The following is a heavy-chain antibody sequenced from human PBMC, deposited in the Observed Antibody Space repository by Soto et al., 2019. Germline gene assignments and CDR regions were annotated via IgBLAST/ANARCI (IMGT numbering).Heavy chain of an antibody. Sequence: HAPGQGLEWMGIINPSAGSTTYAQNFQGRVTMTSDTSTSTVFMELSSLRSDDTAVYYCARVTVNNLLAGPIDYSGQGTLVTVSS. J-gene: IGHJ4*02. CDR2: INPSAGST. CDR3: ARVTVNNLLAGPIDY. V-gene: IGHV1-46*03. D-gene: IGHD3-9*01.